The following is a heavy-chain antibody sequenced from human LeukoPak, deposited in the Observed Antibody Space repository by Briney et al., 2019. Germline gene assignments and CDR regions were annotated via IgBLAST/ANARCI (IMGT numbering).Heavy chain of an antibody. V-gene: IGHV3-30-3*01. J-gene: IGHJ6*02. D-gene: IGHD6-13*01. Sequence: GGSLRLSCAASGFTFDDYAMHWVRQAPGKGLEWVAVISYDGSNKYYADSVKGRFTISRDNSKNTLYLQMNSLRAEDTAVYYCARDLGSSRDYYYYGMDVWGQGTTVTVSS. CDR1: GFTFDDYA. CDR3: ARDLGSSRDYYYYGMDV. CDR2: ISYDGSNK.